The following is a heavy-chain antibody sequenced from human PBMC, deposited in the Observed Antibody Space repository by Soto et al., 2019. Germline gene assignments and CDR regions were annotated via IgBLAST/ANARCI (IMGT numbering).Heavy chain of an antibody. CDR1: GGSFSGYY. Sequence: QVQLQQWGAGLLKPSETLSLTCAVYGGSFSGYYWSWIRHHPGKGLSWIGEINHSGSTNYNPSLKSRVAISVDTSKNQFSLKLSSVTAADTAVYYCARLTEVGGRAERHLNDYGGQGTLFTVSS. J-gene: IGHJ4*02. CDR2: INHSGST. D-gene: IGHD2-15*01. CDR3: ARLTEVGGRAERHLNDY. V-gene: IGHV4-34*01.